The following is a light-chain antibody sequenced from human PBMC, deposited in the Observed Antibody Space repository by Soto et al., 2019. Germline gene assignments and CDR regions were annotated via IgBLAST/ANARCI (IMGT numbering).Light chain of an antibody. CDR2: GAS. Sequence: ETVMTQSEATLSVSPGERATLSCRASQSIHTNLAWYQQKPGQPPRLLIYGASPRVTGIPTRFSGSGSGTEFTLTISGLQSEDFAVYYCQQYNNWPRTFGQGTKVEIK. V-gene: IGKV3-15*01. J-gene: IGKJ1*01. CDR3: QQYNNWPRT. CDR1: QSIHTN.